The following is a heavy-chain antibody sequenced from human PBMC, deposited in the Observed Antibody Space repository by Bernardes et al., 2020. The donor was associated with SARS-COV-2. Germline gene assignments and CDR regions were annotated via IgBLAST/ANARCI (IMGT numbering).Heavy chain of an antibody. V-gene: IGHV1-58*01. J-gene: IGHJ6*02. CDR3: AADSYYDFWSGPDYYGMDV. Sequence: SVKVSCKASGFTFTSSAVQWVRQARGQRLEWIGWIVVGSGTTNYAQKFQERVTITRDMSTSTAYMELSSLRSEDTAVYYCAADSYYDFWSGPDYYGMDVWGQGTTVTVSS. CDR2: IVVGSGTT. D-gene: IGHD3-3*01. CDR1: GFTFTSSA.